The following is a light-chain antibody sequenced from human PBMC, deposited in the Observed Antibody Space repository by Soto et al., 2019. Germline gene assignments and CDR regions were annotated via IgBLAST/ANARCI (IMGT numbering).Light chain of an antibody. CDR2: AAS. V-gene: IGKV1-39*01. CDR3: LQSYRTPRT. J-gene: IGKJ1*01. CDR1: QSISSY. Sequence: DIQMTQSPSSLSASVGDRVTITCRASQSISSYLNWYQQKPGKAPKLLIYAASSLQSGVTSRISGSGSGTDFTLTISSLKPEDFATYYCLQSYRTPRTFGQGTKVEIK.